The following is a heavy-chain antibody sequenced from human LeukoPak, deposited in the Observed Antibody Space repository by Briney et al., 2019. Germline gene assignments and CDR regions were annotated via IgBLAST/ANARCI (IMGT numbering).Heavy chain of an antibody. Sequence: KPSETLSLTCTVSGGSISSSSYYWGWIRQPPGKGLEWIGSIYYSGSTNYNPSLKSRVTISVDTSKNQFSLKLSSVAAADTAVYFCARRIVDTAMVYFDYWGQGTLVTVSS. D-gene: IGHD5-18*01. CDR3: ARRIVDTAMVYFDY. J-gene: IGHJ4*02. CDR2: IYYSGST. CDR1: GGSISSSSYY. V-gene: IGHV4-39*07.